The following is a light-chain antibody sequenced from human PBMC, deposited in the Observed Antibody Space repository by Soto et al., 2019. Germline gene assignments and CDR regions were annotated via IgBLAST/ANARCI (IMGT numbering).Light chain of an antibody. CDR1: SSNIGAGYH. V-gene: IGLV1-40*01. Sequence: QSVLTHPPSVSGAPGQRVTISCTGGSSNIGAGYHVHWYQQLPRTAPKLLIFDNNNRPSGVPDRFSGSKSGTSASMAITGLQAEDEADYYCLSYDSSLSAYVFGTGTKVTVL. J-gene: IGLJ1*01. CDR2: DNN. CDR3: LSYDSSLSAYV.